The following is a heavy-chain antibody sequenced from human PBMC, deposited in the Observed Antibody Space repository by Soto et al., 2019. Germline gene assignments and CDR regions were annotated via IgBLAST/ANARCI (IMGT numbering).Heavy chain of an antibody. J-gene: IGHJ5*02. CDR2: ITASSATI. D-gene: IGHD2-8*01. V-gene: IGHV3-48*02. CDR1: GFTFSAYS. CDR3: ARDNGMAGSFDP. Sequence: EMQLVESGGGLVQPVESLRLSCAASGFTFSAYSMNCVRQAPGKGLEWISYITASSATIYHADSVKGRFTISRDNAKNALYLQMNSLREGDTAVYYCARDNGMAGSFDPWCQGTLVTVSS.